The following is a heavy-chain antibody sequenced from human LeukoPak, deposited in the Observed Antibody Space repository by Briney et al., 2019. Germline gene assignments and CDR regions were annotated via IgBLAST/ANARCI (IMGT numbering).Heavy chain of an antibody. CDR3: TTDLGTYYHGSQRLIPIDY. V-gene: IGHV3-15*01. CDR1: GFTFTNAW. Sequence: GGSLRLSCVDSGFTFTNAWMSWVRQAPGKGLEWIGRIKSKTDGETTNYAEPVRGRFTISGDDSKSAVYLQMNSLKIEDTAVYYCTTDLGTYYHGSQRLIPIDYWGQGTLVTVSS. D-gene: IGHD3-10*01. CDR2: IKSKTDGETT. J-gene: IGHJ4*02.